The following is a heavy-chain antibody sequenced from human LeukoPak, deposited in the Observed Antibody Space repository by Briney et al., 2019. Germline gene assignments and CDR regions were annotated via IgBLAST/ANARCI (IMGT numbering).Heavy chain of an antibody. V-gene: IGHV4-59*08. D-gene: IGHD5-24*01. CDR1: GGSISSYH. CDR3: ARQGPNRRDGYNEIDY. J-gene: IGHJ4*02. Sequence: SETLSLTCSVSGGSISSYHWSWIRQPPGKALECIGYIYYSGSTNYNPSLKSRVTISVDTSKNQFSLKLSSVTAADTAVYYCARQGPNRRDGYNEIDYWGQGTLVTVSS. CDR2: IYYSGST.